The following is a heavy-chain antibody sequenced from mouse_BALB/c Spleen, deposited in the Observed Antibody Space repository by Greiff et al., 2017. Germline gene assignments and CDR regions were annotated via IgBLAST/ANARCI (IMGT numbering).Heavy chain of an antibody. V-gene: IGHV3-2*02. J-gene: IGHJ2*01. CDR3: ARSSDY. CDR2: ISYSGST. CDR1: GYSITSDYA. Sequence: EVKLQESGPGLVKPSQSLSLTCTVTGYSITSDYAWNWIRQFPGNKLEWMGYISYSGSTSYNPSLKSRISITRDTSKNQFFLQLNSVTTEDTATYYCARSSDYWGQGTTLTVSS.